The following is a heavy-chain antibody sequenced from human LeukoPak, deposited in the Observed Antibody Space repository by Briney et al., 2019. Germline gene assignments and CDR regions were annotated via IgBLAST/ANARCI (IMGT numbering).Heavy chain of an antibody. CDR3: ARALSWTTNSYYYMDV. D-gene: IGHD3/OR15-3a*01. J-gene: IGHJ6*03. Sequence: ASVKVSCKASGYTFTSYDINWVRQATGQGLEWMGWMNPNSGNTGYAQKFQGRVTMTKNTSITRAYMELSSLRSEDTAVYYCARALSWTTNSYYYMDVWGKGTTVTVSS. CDR2: MNPNSGNT. V-gene: IGHV1-8*01. CDR1: GYTFTSYD.